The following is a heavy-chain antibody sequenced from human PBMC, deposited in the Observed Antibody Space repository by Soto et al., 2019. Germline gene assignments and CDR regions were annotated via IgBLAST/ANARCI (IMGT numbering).Heavy chain of an antibody. Sequence: QVQLVQSGAAVKNPGASVKVSCQASGYTFTSYAMHWVRQAPGQRLEWMGWISAGNGNTKYSQHFQDRVTISRDTSASTAYMELSSLRSEDTAIYYCARARINLWSPNYGLDVWGQGTTVTVSS. CDR1: GYTFTSYA. CDR2: ISAGNGNT. CDR3: ARARINLWSPNYGLDV. V-gene: IGHV1-3*01. D-gene: IGHD3-10*01. J-gene: IGHJ6*02.